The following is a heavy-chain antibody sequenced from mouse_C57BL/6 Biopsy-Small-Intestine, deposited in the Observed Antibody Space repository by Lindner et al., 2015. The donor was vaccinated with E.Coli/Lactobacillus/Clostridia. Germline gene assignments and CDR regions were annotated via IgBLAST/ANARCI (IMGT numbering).Heavy chain of an antibody. D-gene: IGHD2-2*01. CDR1: GYSFTGYY. CDR3: ASYGYDFDY. J-gene: IGHJ2*01. V-gene: IGHV1-31*01. CDR2: IYPGNGDT. Sequence: VQLQESGPELVKPGASVKISCKASGYSFTGYYMHWVKQSHGNILDWIGYIYPGNGDTNYNGKFKGKATLTVDTSSSTAYMQLSSLTSEDSAVYYCASYGYDFDYWGQGTTLTVSS.